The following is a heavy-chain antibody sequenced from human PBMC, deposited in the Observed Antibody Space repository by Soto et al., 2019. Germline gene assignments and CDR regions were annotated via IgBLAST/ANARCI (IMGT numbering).Heavy chain of an antibody. CDR3: AHITYSDSPHFDY. CDR1: GFSLTTNGLG. D-gene: IGHD2-15*01. J-gene: IGHJ4*02. Sequence: SGPTLVNPTQTLTLTCTFSGFSLTTNGLGVGWIRQPPGKALQWLALIYWDDDKHYIPSLKNRLTITKDTSKNLVVLTMTNMDPMDTATYYCAHITYSDSPHFDYWGQGAMLAV. V-gene: IGHV2-5*02. CDR2: IYWDDDK.